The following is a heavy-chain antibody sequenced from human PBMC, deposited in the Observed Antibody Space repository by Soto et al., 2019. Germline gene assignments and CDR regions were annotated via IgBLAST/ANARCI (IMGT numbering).Heavy chain of an antibody. J-gene: IGHJ4*02. V-gene: IGHV3-72*01. CDR1: GFIFSDHY. Sequence: EVQLVESGGALVQPGGSLRLSCAASGFIFSDHYMDWVRQAPGKGLEWVGRIRRKDNSYTTEYAASVKGRFTVSRDDSKSSLYLQMNSLKPEDTAVYYCARGSVSSASRAFEYWGQGTLVTVSS. CDR2: IRRKDNSYTT. D-gene: IGHD6-19*01. CDR3: ARGSVSSASRAFEY.